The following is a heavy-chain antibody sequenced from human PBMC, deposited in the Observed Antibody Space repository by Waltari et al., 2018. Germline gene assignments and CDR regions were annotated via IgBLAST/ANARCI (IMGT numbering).Heavy chain of an antibody. CDR1: GVSLTSNPYY. V-gene: IGHV4-39*01. CDR3: ATYIGASVGTAAFDV. CDR2: MSYAGAT. Sequence: QLQLQESGPGLVKPSETLYLTCSVSGVSLTSNPYYGGWIRQPPGQGLEWIGTMSYAGATYSSPSLQSRVTISRDTSKNQLSLKLGSVTAADTAVYYCATYIGASVGTAAFDVWGQGTMVTVSS. J-gene: IGHJ3*01. D-gene: IGHD5-12*01.